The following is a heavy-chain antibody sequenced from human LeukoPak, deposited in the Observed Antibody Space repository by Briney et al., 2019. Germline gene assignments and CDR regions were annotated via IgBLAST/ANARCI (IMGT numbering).Heavy chain of an antibody. J-gene: IGHJ5*02. Sequence: PSQTLSLTCAVSGGSISSGGYSWSWIRQPPGKGLEWIGYIYHSGSTYYNPSLKSRVTISVDTSKNQFSLKLSSVTAADTAVYYCASREMATSEGGNWFDPWGQGTLVTVSS. V-gene: IGHV4-30-2*01. CDR3: ASREMATSEGGNWFDP. D-gene: IGHD5-12*01. CDR1: GGSISSGGYS. CDR2: IYHSGST.